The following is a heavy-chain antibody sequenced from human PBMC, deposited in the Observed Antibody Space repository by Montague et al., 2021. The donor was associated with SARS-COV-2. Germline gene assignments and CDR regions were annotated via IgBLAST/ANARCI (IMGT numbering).Heavy chain of an antibody. V-gene: IGHV4-39*01. D-gene: IGHD3-16*02. J-gene: IGHJ5*02. CDR3: ARGYDCVWGSYRYLHWFDP. CDR2: IYYSGST. Sequence: SETLSLTCTVSGGSISSGSYYWGWIRQPPGKGLEWIGSIYYSGSTYYNPSLKSRVTISVDTSKNQFSLKLSSVTAADTAVYYCARGYDCVWGSYRYLHWFDPWGQGTLVTVSS. CDR1: GGSISSGSYY.